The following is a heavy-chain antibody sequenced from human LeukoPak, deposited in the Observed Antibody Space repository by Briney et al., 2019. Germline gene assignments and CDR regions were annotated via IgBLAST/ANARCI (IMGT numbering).Heavy chain of an antibody. CDR3: ASIGSGSRSHRLDY. Sequence: PGGSLRLSCAASGVTLSSNNMRGGRQGPGGGGGRGSVIYSGGSTSYADSVKGRFTISRDNSKNTLYLQMNRLRAEDTAVYYCASIGSGSRSHRLDYWGQGTLVTVSS. CDR2: IYSGGST. V-gene: IGHV3-53*05. CDR1: GVTLSSNN. J-gene: IGHJ4*02. D-gene: IGHD3-10*01.